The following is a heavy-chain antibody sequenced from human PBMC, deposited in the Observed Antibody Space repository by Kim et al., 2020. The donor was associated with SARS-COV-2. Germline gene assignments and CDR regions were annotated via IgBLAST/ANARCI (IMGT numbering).Heavy chain of an antibody. V-gene: IGHV3-30*01. CDR2: DGSNK. D-gene: IGHD3-10*01. Sequence: DGSNKTHADAGKGRFTISRDNSKNTLYLQMNSLRAEDTAVYYCAAESTDWGQGTLVTVSS. CDR3: AAESTD. J-gene: IGHJ4*02.